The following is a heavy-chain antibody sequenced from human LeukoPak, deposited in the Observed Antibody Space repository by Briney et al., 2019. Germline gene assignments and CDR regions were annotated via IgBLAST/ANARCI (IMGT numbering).Heavy chain of an antibody. CDR2: INHSGGT. V-gene: IGHV4-34*01. Sequence: SETLSLTCAVYGGSFGGYYWSWIRQPPGKGLEWIGEINHSGGTNYNPSLKSRVTISVDTSKNQFSLKLSSVTAADTAVYYCASAMIGVPDDAFDIWGQGTMVTVSS. CDR3: ASAMIGVPDDAFDI. J-gene: IGHJ3*02. CDR1: GGSFGGYY. D-gene: IGHD3-22*01.